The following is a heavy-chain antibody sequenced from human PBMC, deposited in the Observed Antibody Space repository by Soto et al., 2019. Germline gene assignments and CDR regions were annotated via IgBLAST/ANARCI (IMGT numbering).Heavy chain of an antibody. J-gene: IGHJ5*02. Sequence: SETLSLTCTVSGGSISIYYWSLIRQPAGKGLEWIGRIYTSGSTNYNPSLKSRVTMSVDTSKNQFSLKLSSVTAADTAVYYCARASGGYSSSWDNWFDPWGKGTLITVSS. D-gene: IGHD6-13*01. CDR2: IYTSGST. V-gene: IGHV4-4*07. CDR1: GGSISIYY. CDR3: ARASGGYSSSWDNWFDP.